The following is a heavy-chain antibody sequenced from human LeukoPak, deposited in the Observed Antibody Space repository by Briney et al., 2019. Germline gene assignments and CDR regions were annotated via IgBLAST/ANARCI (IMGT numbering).Heavy chain of an antibody. CDR1: GGTFSSYA. D-gene: IGHD4-17*01. CDR3: ARTHDYGDAYYFDY. J-gene: IGHJ4*02. Sequence: ASVKVSCKASGGTFSSYAIIWVRQAPGQGLEWLGRIIPILGIANYAQKFQGRVTITADKSTSTAYMELSSLRSEDTAVYYCARTHDYGDAYYFDYWGQGTLVTVSS. CDR2: IIPILGIA. V-gene: IGHV1-69*04.